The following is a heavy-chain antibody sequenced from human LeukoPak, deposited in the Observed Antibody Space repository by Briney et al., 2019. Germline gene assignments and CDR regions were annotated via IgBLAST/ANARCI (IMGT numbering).Heavy chain of an antibody. J-gene: IGHJ6*03. D-gene: IGHD1-1*01. CDR1: GGSFSCYY. CDR2: INHSGST. CDR3: ARDNDAYYYYYMDV. Sequence: SETLSLTCAVYGGSFSCYYWSWIRQPPGKGLEWIGEINHSGSTNYNPSLKSRVTISVDTSKNQFSLKLSSVTAADTAVYYCARDNDAYYYYYMDVWGKGTTVTVSS. V-gene: IGHV4-34*01.